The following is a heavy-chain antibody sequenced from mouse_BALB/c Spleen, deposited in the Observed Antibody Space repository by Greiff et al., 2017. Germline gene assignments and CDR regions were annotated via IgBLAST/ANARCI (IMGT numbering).Heavy chain of an antibody. Sequence: EVKLVESGGGLVQPGGSLKLSCAASGFIFSSYGMSWVRQTPDKRLELVATINSNGGNTYYPDSVKGRFTISRDNANNTLYLQMSSLKSEDTAMYYCARGGTFDYWGQGTTLTVSS. D-gene: IGHD3-3*01. V-gene: IGHV5-6-3*01. J-gene: IGHJ2*01. CDR2: INSNGGNT. CDR3: ARGGTFDY. CDR1: GFIFSSYG.